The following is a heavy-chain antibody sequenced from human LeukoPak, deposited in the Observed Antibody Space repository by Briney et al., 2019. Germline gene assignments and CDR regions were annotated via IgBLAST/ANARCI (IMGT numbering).Heavy chain of an antibody. Sequence: SETLSLTCTVSGGSISSGGYYWSWIRQHPGKGLEWIGYIYYSGSTYYNPSPKSRVTISVDTSKNQFSLKLSSVTAADTAVYYCARDAYYYDSSGYGFDYWGQGTLVTASS. J-gene: IGHJ4*02. CDR2: IYYSGST. D-gene: IGHD3-22*01. CDR1: GGSISSGGYY. CDR3: ARDAYYYDSSGYGFDY. V-gene: IGHV4-31*03.